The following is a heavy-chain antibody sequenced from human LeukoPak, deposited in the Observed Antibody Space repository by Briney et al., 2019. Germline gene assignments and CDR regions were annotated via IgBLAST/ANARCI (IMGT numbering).Heavy chain of an antibody. CDR2: INHSGST. Sequence: PSQTLSLTCTVSGGSISSGGYYWSWVRQPPGKGLEWIGEINHSGSTNYNPSLKSRVTISVDTSKNQFSLKLSSVTAADTAVYYCTSRRAPSWFDPWGQGTLVTVSS. D-gene: IGHD5-24*01. CDR1: GGSISSGGYY. J-gene: IGHJ5*02. V-gene: IGHV4-30-2*01. CDR3: TSRRAPSWFDP.